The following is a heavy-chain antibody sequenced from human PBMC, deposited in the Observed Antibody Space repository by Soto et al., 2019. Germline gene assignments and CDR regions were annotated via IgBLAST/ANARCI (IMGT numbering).Heavy chain of an antibody. V-gene: IGHV4-4*07. CDR1: GGSISTYY. CDR2: IYASGST. CDR3: ARGGMVIIPTATAFDY. Sequence: SETLSLTCTVSGGSISTYYWSWIRQPAVKGLEWIGRIYASGSTNYNPSLKSRVTMSVATSKNQFSLKLSSVTAADTAVYYCARGGMVIIPTATAFDYWGQGTLVTVSS. J-gene: IGHJ4*02. D-gene: IGHD2-2*01.